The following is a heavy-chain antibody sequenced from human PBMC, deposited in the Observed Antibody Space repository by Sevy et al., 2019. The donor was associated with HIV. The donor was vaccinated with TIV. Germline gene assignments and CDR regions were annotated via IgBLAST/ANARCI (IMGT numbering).Heavy chain of an antibody. V-gene: IGHV3-7*01. D-gene: IGHD3-3*01. J-gene: IGHJ5*02. Sequence: GGSLRLSCAASGFTFSSYWMSWVRQAPGKGLEWVANIKQDGSEKYYVDSVKGRFTISRDNAKNSLYLQMNSLRAEDTAVYYCARVKEPGHVLRFLGRFRTPQWFDPWGQGTLVTVSS. CDR3: ARVKEPGHVLRFLGRFRTPQWFDP. CDR1: GFTFSSYW. CDR2: IKQDGSEK.